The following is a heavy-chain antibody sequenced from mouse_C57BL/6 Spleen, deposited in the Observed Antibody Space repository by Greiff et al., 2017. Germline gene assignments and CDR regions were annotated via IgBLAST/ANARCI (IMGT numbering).Heavy chain of an antibody. CDR2: IYPGSGNT. CDR3: ARREGYPTPYYAMDY. V-gene: IGHV1-76*01. Sequence: QVQLQQSGAELVRPGASVKLSCKASGYTFTDYYINWVKQRPGQGLEWIARIYPGSGNTYYNEKFKGKATLTAEKSSSTAYMQLSSLTSEDSAVYFCARREGYPTPYYAMDYWGQGTSVTVSS. D-gene: IGHD2-3*01. J-gene: IGHJ4*01. CDR1: GYTFTDYY.